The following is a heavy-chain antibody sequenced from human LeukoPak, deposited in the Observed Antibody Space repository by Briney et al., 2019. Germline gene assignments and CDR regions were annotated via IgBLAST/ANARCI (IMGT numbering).Heavy chain of an antibody. J-gene: IGHJ4*02. D-gene: IGHD5-18*01. Sequence: GESLKISCKGSGYSFTSYWIGWVRQMPGKGLEWMGIIYPGDSDTRYSPSFQGQATISADKSISTAYLQWSSLKASDTAMYYCALTPGYSYSPRPLDYWGQGTLVTVSS. V-gene: IGHV5-51*01. CDR2: IYPGDSDT. CDR1: GYSFTSYW. CDR3: ALTPGYSYSPRPLDY.